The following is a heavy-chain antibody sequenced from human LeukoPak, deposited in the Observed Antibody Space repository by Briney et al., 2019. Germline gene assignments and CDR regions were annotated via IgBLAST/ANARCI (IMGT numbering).Heavy chain of an antibody. CDR3: ARRAGGYSHPYDY. CDR2: IGGSGGAI. J-gene: IGHJ4*02. V-gene: IGHV3-23*01. CDR1: GFTFSKYA. Sequence: GGSLRLSCGASGFTFSKYAISWVRQAPGKGLQWVSEIGGSGGAIYYADSVRGRFTISRDNSKNTLYLQMNSLRAEDTAVYYCARRAGGYSHPYDYWGQGILVTVSS. D-gene: IGHD4-23*01.